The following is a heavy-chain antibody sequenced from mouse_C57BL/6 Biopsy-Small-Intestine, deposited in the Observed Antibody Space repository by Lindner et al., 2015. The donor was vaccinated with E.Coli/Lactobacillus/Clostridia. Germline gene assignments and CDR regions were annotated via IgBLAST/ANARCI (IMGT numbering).Heavy chain of an antibody. V-gene: IGHV1-19*01. CDR1: GYSFTDYN. J-gene: IGHJ2*01. CDR3: AGRDWDFDY. D-gene: IGHD4-1*01. Sequence: VQLQESGPELVKPGASVKISCKASGYSFTDYNMNWVKQSHGKSLEWIGVINPYNGGTSYNQKFKGKATLTVDKSSSTAYMELNSLTSEDSAVYYCAGRDWDFDYWGQGTTLTVSS. CDR2: INPYNGGT.